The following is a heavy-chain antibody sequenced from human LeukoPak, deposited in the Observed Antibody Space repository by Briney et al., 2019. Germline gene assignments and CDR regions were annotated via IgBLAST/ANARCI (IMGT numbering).Heavy chain of an antibody. Sequence: GGSLRLSCAASGFTFSNYAMSWVRQAPGKGLEWVSAISGSGSNTYYADSVKGRFTISRDSSKNTLYPQMNSLRAEDTAVYYCAKDLREVTANQKLRQFDYWGQGTLVTVSS. D-gene: IGHD2-15*01. CDR2: ISGSGSNT. J-gene: IGHJ4*02. CDR1: GFTFSNYA. V-gene: IGHV3-23*01. CDR3: AKDLREVTANQKLRQFDY.